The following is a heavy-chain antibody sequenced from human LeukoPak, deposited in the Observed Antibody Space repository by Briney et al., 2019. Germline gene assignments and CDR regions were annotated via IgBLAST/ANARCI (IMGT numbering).Heavy chain of an antibody. V-gene: IGHV4-31*03. Sequence: PSETLSLTCTVSGGSISSGGYYWSWIRQHPGKGLEWIGYIYYSGSTYYNPSLKSRVTISVDTSKNQFSLKLSSVTAADTAVYYCARGFPTYYYDSSFLAFDYWGQGTLVTVSS. CDR3: ARGFPTYYYDSSFLAFDY. J-gene: IGHJ4*02. D-gene: IGHD3-22*01. CDR1: GGSISSGGYY. CDR2: IYYSGST.